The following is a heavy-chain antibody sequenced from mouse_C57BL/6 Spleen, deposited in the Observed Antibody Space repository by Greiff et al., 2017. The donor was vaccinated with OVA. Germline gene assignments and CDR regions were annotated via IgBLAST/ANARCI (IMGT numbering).Heavy chain of an antibody. CDR2: IRNKANNHAT. CDR1: GFTFSDAW. V-gene: IGHV6-6*01. Sequence: DVQLVASGGGLVQPGGSMKLSCAASGFTFSDAWMDWVRQSPEKGLAWVAEIRNKANNHATYSAESVKGRFTISRAASKSSCYLQMNSLRAEDSGIYYGTGDEGFYYAMDYWGQGTSVTGSS. CDR3: TGDEGFYYAMDY. J-gene: IGHJ4*01.